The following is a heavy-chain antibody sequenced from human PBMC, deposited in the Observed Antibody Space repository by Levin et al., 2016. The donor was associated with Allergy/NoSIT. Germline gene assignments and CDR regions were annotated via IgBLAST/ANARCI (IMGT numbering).Heavy chain of an antibody. D-gene: IGHD6-13*01. CDR2: INPNSGGT. Sequence: WVRQAPGQGLEWMGWINPNSGGTNYAQKFQGRVTMTRDTSISTAYMELSSLRSEDTAVYYCARDGVAAPPAWGQGTLVTVSS. V-gene: IGHV1-2*02. J-gene: IGHJ5*02. CDR3: ARDGVAAPPA.